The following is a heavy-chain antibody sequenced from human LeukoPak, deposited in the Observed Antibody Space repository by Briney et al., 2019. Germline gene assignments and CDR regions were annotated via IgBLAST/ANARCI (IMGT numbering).Heavy chain of an antibody. CDR3: ARGVYGSGDY. CDR2: ISYSGSP. D-gene: IGHD3-10*01. V-gene: IGHV4-39*07. J-gene: IGHJ4*02. Sequence: SETLSLTCAVSGDSISSTTYYWAWIRQPPGKGLEWIGSISYSGSPYYNPSLKSRVTMSVDTSKNQFSLKLTSVTAADTAVYYCARGVYGSGDYWGQGTLVTVSS. CDR1: GDSISSTTYY.